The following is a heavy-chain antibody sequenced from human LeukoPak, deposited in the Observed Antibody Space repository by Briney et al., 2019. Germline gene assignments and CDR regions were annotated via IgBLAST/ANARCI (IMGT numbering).Heavy chain of an antibody. CDR1: GGSFSGYY. CDR2: INHSGST. D-gene: IGHD3-10*01. V-gene: IGHV4-34*01. J-gene: IGHJ4*02. CDR3: ARRMYYYGSGFPDY. Sequence: SETLSLTCAVYGGSFSGYYWSWIRQPPGKGLEWIGEINHSGSTNYNPSLKSRVTISVDTSKNQFSLKLSSVTAADTAVYYCARRMYYYGSGFPDYWGQGTLVTVSS.